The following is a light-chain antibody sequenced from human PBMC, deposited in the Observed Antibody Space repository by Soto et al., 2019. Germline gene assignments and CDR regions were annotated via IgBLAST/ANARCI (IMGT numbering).Light chain of an antibody. J-gene: IGKJ4*01. CDR1: QSISSY. V-gene: IGKV1-39*01. CDR3: QQSYSTPLT. Sequence: SQMTQSPSSLSASVGDRVTITYRTSQSISSYLNWYQQKPGKAPKLLLYAASSLQSGVPSRFSGSGAGTDFTLTISSLQPEDFAPYYCQQSYSTPLTFGGGTKVEIK. CDR2: AAS.